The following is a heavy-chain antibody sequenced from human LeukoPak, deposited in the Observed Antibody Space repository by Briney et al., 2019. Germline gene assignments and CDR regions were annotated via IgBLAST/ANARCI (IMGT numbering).Heavy chain of an antibody. Sequence: ASLKVSSKASGYTFTIYDINWVRQATGQGLEWMGWMNPHSGNTGQAQKFQGRITMTRNTSISTAYMELSSLRPEDTAVYYCAKYKSGDYFDSGKRYYFDQWGQGTPVTVSS. V-gene: IGHV1-8*01. CDR3: AKYKSGDYFDSGKRYYFDQ. CDR1: GYTFTIYD. J-gene: IGHJ4*02. D-gene: IGHD3-9*01. CDR2: MNPHSGNT.